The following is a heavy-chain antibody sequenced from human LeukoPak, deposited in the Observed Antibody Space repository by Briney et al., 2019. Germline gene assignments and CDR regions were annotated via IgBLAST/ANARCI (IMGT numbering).Heavy chain of an antibody. D-gene: IGHD6-13*01. CDR2: IHHSGTT. CDR3: ARDNRQQQLDFDY. V-gene: IGHV4-38-2*02. Sequence: SETLSLTCTVSGYSISSGYFWGWIRQPPGKGLEWIGSIHHSGTTYYNPSLKSRVTISVDTSKNQFSLKLSSVTAADTAVYYCARDNRQQQLDFDYWGQGTLVTVSS. CDR1: GYSISSGYF. J-gene: IGHJ4*02.